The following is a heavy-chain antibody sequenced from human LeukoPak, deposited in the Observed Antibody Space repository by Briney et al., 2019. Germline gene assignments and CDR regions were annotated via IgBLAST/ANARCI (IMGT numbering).Heavy chain of an antibody. CDR2: IYYSGST. CDR3: ARYHYDFWSGSPPTTFDI. D-gene: IGHD3-3*01. CDR1: GGSISSSSYY. V-gene: IGHV4-39*07. J-gene: IGHJ3*02. Sequence: SETLSLTCTVSGGSISSSSYYWGWIRQPPGKGLEWIGSIYYSGSTYYNPSLKSRVTISVDTSKNQFSLKLSSVTAADTAVYYCARYHYDFWSGSPPTTFDIWGQGTMVTVSS.